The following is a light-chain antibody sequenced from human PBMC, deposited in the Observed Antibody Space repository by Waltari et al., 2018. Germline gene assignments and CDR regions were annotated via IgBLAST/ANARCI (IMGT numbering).Light chain of an antibody. Sequence: QSVLTQPPSLSAAPGQRVTISCTGSSPNIGAGYAVHWYQHLPGAAPELLIYANTNRPSGVPDRISASKSGTSASLAITGLQAADEAVYYCQSYDSSLSGVVFGGGTKLTVL. CDR1: SPNIGAGYA. CDR2: ANT. CDR3: QSYDSSLSGVV. V-gene: IGLV1-40*01. J-gene: IGLJ2*01.